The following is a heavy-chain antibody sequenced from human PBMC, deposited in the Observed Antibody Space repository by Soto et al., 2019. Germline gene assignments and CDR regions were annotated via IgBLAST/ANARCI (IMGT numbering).Heavy chain of an antibody. V-gene: IGHV4-34*01. D-gene: IGHD3-22*01. CDR3: ARGRAYYDSSGYYYVDH. Sequence: SETLSLTCAVYGGSFSGYYWSWIRQPPGKGLEWIGYIYHSGSTNYNPSLKSRVSISVDTSRNQFSLKLSSVTAADTAVYYCARGRAYYDSSGYYYVDHWGQGALVTVSS. CDR2: IYHSGST. CDR1: GGSFSGYY. J-gene: IGHJ4*02.